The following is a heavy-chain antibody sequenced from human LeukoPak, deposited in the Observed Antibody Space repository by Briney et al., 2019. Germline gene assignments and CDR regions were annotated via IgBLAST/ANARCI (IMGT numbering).Heavy chain of an antibody. CDR3: AKDWGVSGWYNWFDS. CDR2: ISHDGNVE. D-gene: IGHD6-19*01. Sequence: PGGSLRLSCEVSGFTINNRGMHWVRQAPGKGLEWVAMISHDGNVEFYLDSVKGRFTISRDNSKNTLYLQMNSLTTGDTAIYYCAKDWGVSGWYNWFDSWGQGTQVTVSS. V-gene: IGHV3-30*18. CDR1: GFTINNRG. J-gene: IGHJ5*01.